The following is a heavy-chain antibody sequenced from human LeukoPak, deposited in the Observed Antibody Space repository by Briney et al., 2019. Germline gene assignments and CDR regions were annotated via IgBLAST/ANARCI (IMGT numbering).Heavy chain of an antibody. D-gene: IGHD3-16*01. CDR2: ISYDGSKK. V-gene: IGHV3-30*18. CDR1: GFTFSSYG. Sequence: GGSLRLSCGASGFTFSSYGMHWVRQAPGKGLEWVAVISYDGSKKYYADSVKGRFTISRDNSKNTLFLQMNSLRVEDTAVYYCAKSRSRNMLTFGGVENWFDPWGQGTLVTVSS. J-gene: IGHJ5*02. CDR3: AKSRSRNMLTFGGVENWFDP.